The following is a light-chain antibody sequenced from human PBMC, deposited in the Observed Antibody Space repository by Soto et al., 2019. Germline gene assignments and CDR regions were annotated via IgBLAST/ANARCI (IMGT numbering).Light chain of an antibody. Sequence: AIRMTQSPSSFSASTGDRVTITCLASQGISSYLAWYQQKPGKAPKLLIYAASTLQSGVPSRFSGSGSGTDFTLTISCLQSEDFATYYCQQYYSYPLFTFGPGTKVDIK. CDR3: QQYYSYPLFT. CDR1: QGISSY. J-gene: IGKJ3*01. V-gene: IGKV1-8*01. CDR2: AAS.